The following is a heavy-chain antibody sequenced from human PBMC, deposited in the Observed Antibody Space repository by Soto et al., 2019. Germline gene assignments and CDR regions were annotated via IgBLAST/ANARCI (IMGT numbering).Heavy chain of an antibody. CDR2: VYYRGRS. CDR3: VSQRTSVLTQAYFDY. V-gene: IGHV4-39*01. J-gene: IGHJ4*02. CDR1: CGSVSNSNYY. D-gene: IGHD2-8*01. Sequence: SETLSLTCTVSCGSVSNSNYYWGWIRQSPGKGLEWIGSVYYRGRSYSKSSVKSRVTISVDTSKNQFSLNLNSVTASDTAVYHCVSQRTSVLTQAYFDYWGPGALVTVSS.